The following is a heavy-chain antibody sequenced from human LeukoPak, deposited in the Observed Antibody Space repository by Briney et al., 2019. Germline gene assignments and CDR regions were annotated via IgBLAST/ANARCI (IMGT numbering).Heavy chain of an antibody. D-gene: IGHD3-3*01. J-gene: IGHJ6*03. V-gene: IGHV1-18*01. Sequence: ASVKVSCKASGSIFTNYAINWVRQAPGQGLEWMGWISGYNGNTNYAQKLQGRVTMTTDTSTSTAYMELRSLRSDDTAVYYCARSITIFGVVPYYMDVWGKGTTVTVSS. CDR3: ARSITIFGVVPYYMDV. CDR2: ISGYNGNT. CDR1: GSIFTNYA.